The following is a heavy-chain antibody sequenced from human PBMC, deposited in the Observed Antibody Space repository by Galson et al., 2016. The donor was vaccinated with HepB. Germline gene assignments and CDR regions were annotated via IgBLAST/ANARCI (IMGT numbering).Heavy chain of an antibody. J-gene: IGHJ6*02. CDR1: GDSVSSNSAA. D-gene: IGHD6-19*01. CDR2: TYYRSKWYN. Sequence: CAISGDSVSSNSAAWNWIRQSPSRGLEWLGRTYYRSKWYNEYAVSVKSRITINPDTSKNQFSLQLNSVTPEDTAVYYCARDLREALAGIGYYYYGLDVGGQGTTVTVSS. CDR3: ARDLREALAGIGYYYYGLDV. V-gene: IGHV6-1*01.